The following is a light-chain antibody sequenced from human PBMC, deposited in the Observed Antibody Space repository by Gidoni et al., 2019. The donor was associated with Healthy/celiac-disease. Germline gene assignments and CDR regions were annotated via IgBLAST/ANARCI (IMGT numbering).Light chain of an antibody. CDR3: QQYNSYIT. Sequence: DIQMTQSPSTLSASVGDRVTITCRASQSISSWLAWYQQKPGKAPKLLIYDASSLESGVPSRFSGSGSGTEFTLTISSLQPDDFATYYCQQYNSYITCXXXTRLEIK. CDR2: DAS. CDR1: QSISSW. J-gene: IGKJ5*01. V-gene: IGKV1-5*01.